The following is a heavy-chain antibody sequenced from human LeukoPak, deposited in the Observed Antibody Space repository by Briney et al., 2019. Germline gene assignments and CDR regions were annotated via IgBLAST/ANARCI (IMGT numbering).Heavy chain of an antibody. Sequence: GGSLRLSCAASGFTFSTYAMSWVRQAPGKGLEWVSAISVSGGDTFYADSVRGRLTISRDNSMNTLYLQMNSLRAEDTAMYYGAKHSGNYFFDHWGQGTLVTVSA. D-gene: IGHD1-26*01. CDR1: GFTFSTYA. CDR3: AKHSGNYFFDH. V-gene: IGHV3-23*01. J-gene: IGHJ4*02. CDR2: ISVSGGDT.